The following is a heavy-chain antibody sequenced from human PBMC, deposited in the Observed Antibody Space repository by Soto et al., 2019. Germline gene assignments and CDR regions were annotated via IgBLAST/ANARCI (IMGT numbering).Heavy chain of an antibody. D-gene: IGHD1-7*01. CDR2: IIPIFGTA. V-gene: IGHV1-69*01. CDR3: ARGRTGTTYKDYYYGMDF. Sequence: QVQLVQSGAEVKKPGSSVKVSCKASGGTFSSYAISWVRQAPGQGLEWMGGIIPIFGTANYAQKFQGRVTITADESTSTADMELSSLRSEDTAVYYCARGRTGTTYKDYYYGMDFWGQGTTVTVSS. J-gene: IGHJ6*02. CDR1: GGTFSSYA.